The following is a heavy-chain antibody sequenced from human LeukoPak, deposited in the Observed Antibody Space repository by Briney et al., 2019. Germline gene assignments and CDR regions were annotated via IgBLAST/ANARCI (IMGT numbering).Heavy chain of an antibody. Sequence: SETLSLTCTVSGGSISSYYWSWIRQPPGKGLEWIGYIYYSGSTNYNPSLKSRVTISVDTSKNQFSLKLSSVTAADTAVYYCARDRSAVFGVPEPDAFDIWGQGTMVTVSS. CDR1: GGSISSYY. J-gene: IGHJ3*02. CDR2: IYYSGST. V-gene: IGHV4-59*01. CDR3: ARDRSAVFGVPEPDAFDI. D-gene: IGHD3-3*01.